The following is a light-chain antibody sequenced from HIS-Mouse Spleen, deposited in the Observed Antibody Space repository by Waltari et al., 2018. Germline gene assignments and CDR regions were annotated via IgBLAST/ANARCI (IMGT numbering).Light chain of an antibody. V-gene: IGLV2-14*03. CDR1: RSYVGGYNY. Sequence: QSALTQPASVSGSPGQPITIPCTGTRSYVGGYNYVSWYQQHPGKAPKLMIYDVSNRPSGVSNRFSGSKSGNTASLTISGLQAEDEADYYCSSYTSSSTEVFGGGTKLTVL. CDR2: DVS. J-gene: IGLJ2*01. CDR3: SSYTSSSTEV.